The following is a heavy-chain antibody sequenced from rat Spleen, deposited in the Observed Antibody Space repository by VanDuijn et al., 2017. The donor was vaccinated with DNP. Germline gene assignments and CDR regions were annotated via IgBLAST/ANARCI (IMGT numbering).Heavy chain of an antibody. CDR2: INIVGGTT. CDR1: GFSFSNFA. D-gene: IGHD1-12*02. J-gene: IGHJ2*01. Sequence: EVRLMESGGGLVQPGRSMKLSCAASGFSFSNFAMAWVRQAPTKGLEWVAYINIVGGTTYYRDSVKGRFTIYRDNAENTQYLQMESLRSEDTATYYCVRVGRGRYAHDYWCQVVMVTVSS. V-gene: IGHV5S13*01. CDR3: VRVGRGRYAHDY.